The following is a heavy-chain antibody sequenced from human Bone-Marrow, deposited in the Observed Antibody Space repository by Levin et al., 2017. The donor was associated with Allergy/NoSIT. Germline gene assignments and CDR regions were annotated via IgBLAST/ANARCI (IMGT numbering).Heavy chain of an antibody. V-gene: IGHV3-74*01. Sequence: PGGSLRLSFAASGFTFSSYWMHWVRQAPGKGLVWVSRISSDARTTTYAYSVKGRFTISRDNAKNTLYLQIKSLRAEDTAVYYLVTRDGGDFDYWGQGTLVTVSS. CDR2: ISSDARTT. CDR3: VTRDGGDFDY. CDR1: GFTFSSYW. J-gene: IGHJ4*02. D-gene: IGHD5-18*01.